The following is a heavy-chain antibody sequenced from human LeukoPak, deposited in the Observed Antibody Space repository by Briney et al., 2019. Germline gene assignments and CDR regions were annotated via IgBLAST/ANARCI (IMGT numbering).Heavy chain of an antibody. J-gene: IGHJ6*02. Sequence: GGSLRLSCAASGFTFSDYYMTWIRQAPGKGLEWVSYIGSSGSIIHYADSVKGRFTISRDNAKNSLYLQMNTLRAEDTAVYYCARGRGAYYYGSGDDYYGMDVWGQGTTVTVSS. V-gene: IGHV3-11*01. D-gene: IGHD3-10*01. CDR2: IGSSGSII. CDR3: ARGRGAYYYGSGDDYYGMDV. CDR1: GFTFSDYY.